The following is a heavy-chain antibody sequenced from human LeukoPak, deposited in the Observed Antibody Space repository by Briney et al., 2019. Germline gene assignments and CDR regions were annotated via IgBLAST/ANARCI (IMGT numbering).Heavy chain of an antibody. D-gene: IGHD3-10*01. CDR3: ARELWFINAPGSWFDP. Sequence: SQTLSLTCAVSGDSISSGDYSWSWIRQPSGKGLEWIGYIFHSGHSFYNPSLKSRITISVDKSKNQFSLRLTSVTAADTAVYYCARELWFINAPGSWFDPWGQGTLVTVSS. CDR2: IFHSGHS. CDR1: GDSISSGDYS. V-gene: IGHV4-30-2*01. J-gene: IGHJ5*02.